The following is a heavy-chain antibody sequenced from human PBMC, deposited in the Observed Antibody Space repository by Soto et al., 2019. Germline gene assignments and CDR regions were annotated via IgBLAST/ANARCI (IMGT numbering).Heavy chain of an antibody. J-gene: IGHJ3*02. CDR2: INHSGST. D-gene: IGHD4-4*01. CDR3: ARDSTRRGACDI. CDR1: DGSFSVYY. V-gene: IGHV4-34*01. Sequence: SETLSLTCALYDGSFSVYYWIWIRQSPGEGLEWIGEINHSGSTNYNPSLKSRVTMSVDASKNQFSLKLSSVTAADTAVYYCARDSTRRGACDIWGQGTTVTVSS.